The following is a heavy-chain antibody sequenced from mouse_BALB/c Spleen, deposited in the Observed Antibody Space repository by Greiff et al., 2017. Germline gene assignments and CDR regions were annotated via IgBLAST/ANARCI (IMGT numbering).Heavy chain of an antibody. CDR1: GYAFSSSW. J-gene: IGHJ4*01. CDR2: IYPGDGDT. D-gene: IGHD1-2*01. CDR3: ASSLLRLRAMDY. V-gene: IGHV1-82*01. Sequence: QVQLKESGPELVKPGASVKISCKASGYAFSSSWMNWVKQRPGQGLEWIGRIYPGDGDTNYNGKFKGKATLTADKSSSTAYMQLSSLTSVDSAVYFCASSLLRLRAMDYWGQGTSVTVSS.